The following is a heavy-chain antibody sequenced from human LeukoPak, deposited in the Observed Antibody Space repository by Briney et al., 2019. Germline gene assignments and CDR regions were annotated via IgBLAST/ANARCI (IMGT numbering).Heavy chain of an antibody. CDR1: GGSINYYY. Sequence: SETLSLTCTVSGGSINYYYWMWIRQPPGKGLEWIGYIYYSGGTHYNPSLKSRVTMLVDTSKNQFSLKLTAVTAADTAVYYCARDHYYDSSGYYSDYWGQGTLVTVSS. D-gene: IGHD3-22*01. CDR3: ARDHYYDSSGYYSDY. CDR2: IYYSGGT. V-gene: IGHV4-59*01. J-gene: IGHJ4*02.